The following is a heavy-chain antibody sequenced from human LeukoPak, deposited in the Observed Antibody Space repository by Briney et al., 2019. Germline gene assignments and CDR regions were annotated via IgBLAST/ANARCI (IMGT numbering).Heavy chain of an antibody. V-gene: IGHV4-59*01. CDR1: GGSISSYY. J-gene: IGHJ4*02. CDR3: ARGRFHLDY. CDR2: IYYSGST. Sequence: SETLSLTRTVSGGSISSYYWSWIRQSPGKGLEWIGYIYYSGSTNYNPSLKSRVTISVDTSKNQFSLKVNSVTAADTAVYYCARGRFHLDYWGQGTLVTVSS. D-gene: IGHD3-10*01.